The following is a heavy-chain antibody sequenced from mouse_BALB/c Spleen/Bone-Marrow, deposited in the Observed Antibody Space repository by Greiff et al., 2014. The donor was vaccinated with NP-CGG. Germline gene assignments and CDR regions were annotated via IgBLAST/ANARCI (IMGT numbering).Heavy chain of an antibody. CDR1: GYTFTSYW. V-gene: IGHV1S81*02. CDR3: AGPFDY. Sequence: LEESGAELVKPGASVKLSCKASGYTFTSYWMHWVKQRPGQGLEWIGEINPSNGRTNYNEKFKSKATLTVDKSSSTAYMQLSSLTSEDSAVYYCAGPFDYWGQGTTLTVPS. CDR2: INPSNGRT. J-gene: IGHJ2*01.